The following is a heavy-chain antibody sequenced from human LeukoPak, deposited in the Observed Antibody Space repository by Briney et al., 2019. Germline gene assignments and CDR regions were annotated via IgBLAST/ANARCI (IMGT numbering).Heavy chain of an antibody. V-gene: IGHV4-39*01. CDR3: VRPRDYYGSGSFYTNAFDI. Sequence: PSETLSLTCTVSGGSISSIISYWGWIRQPPGKGLEWIGSIYYSGSTYYKPSLKSRVTISVDTSKNQFSLKLSSVTAADTAVYYCVRPRDYYGSGSFYTNAFDIWGQGTRVTVSS. CDR1: GGSISSIISY. CDR2: IYYSGST. J-gene: IGHJ3*02. D-gene: IGHD3-10*01.